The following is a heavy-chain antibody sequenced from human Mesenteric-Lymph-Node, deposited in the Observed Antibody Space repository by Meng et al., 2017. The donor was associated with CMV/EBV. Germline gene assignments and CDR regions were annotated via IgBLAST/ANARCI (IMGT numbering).Heavy chain of an antibody. J-gene: IGHJ1*01. CDR3: ARARGDFWSGYGAEYFQH. D-gene: IGHD3-3*01. CDR1: TFRSYA. V-gene: IGHV1-69*05. Sequence: TFRSYAISWVRQAPGQGLEWMGGIIPIFGTANYAQKFQGRVTITTDESTSTAYMELSSLRSEDTAVYYCARARGDFWSGYGAEYFQHWGQGTLVTVSS. CDR2: IIPIFGTA.